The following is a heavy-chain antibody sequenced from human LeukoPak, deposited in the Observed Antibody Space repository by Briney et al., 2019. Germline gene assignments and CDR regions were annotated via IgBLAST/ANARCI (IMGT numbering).Heavy chain of an antibody. Sequence: GGSLRLSCAASGFIVSQNYMSWVRQAPGKGLEWVSVIFRGDDTNYVDSVKGRFTIFRDNAKNSLYLQMNSLRAEDTAVYYCAKHPRIQLWLIGVDYWGQGTLVTVSS. CDR1: GFIVSQNY. CDR2: IFRGDDT. V-gene: IGHV3-66*04. CDR3: AKHPRIQLWLIGVDY. D-gene: IGHD5-18*01. J-gene: IGHJ4*02.